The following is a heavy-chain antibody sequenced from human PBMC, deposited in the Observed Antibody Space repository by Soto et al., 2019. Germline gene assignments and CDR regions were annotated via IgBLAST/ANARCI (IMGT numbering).Heavy chain of an antibody. J-gene: IGHJ5*02. CDR3: GRHGSDSGWFFFDP. Sequence: SETLSLTCSLSGGAIGGYYWSWIRQPPGKALDWIGYVSYSGSTDYHPSLKSRVSISIDTSKNQFSLKIISVTAADTAVYYCGRHGSDSGWFFFDPWGQGTLVTVSS. D-gene: IGHD6-19*01. CDR1: GGAIGGYY. V-gene: IGHV4-59*08. CDR2: VSYSGST.